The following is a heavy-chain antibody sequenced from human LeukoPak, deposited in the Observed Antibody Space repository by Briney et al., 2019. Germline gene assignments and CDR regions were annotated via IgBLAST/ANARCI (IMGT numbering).Heavy chain of an antibody. V-gene: IGHV4-59*12. CDR2: IYYSGST. CDR3: ARDVVAAAGSFDY. J-gene: IGHJ4*02. D-gene: IGHD6-13*01. CDR1: GGSISSYY. Sequence: SETLSLTCTVSGGSISSYYRSWIRQPPGKGLEWIGYIYYSGSTNYNPSLKSRVTMSVDTSKNQFSLKLSSVTAADTAVYYCARDVVAAAGSFDYWGQGTQVTVSS.